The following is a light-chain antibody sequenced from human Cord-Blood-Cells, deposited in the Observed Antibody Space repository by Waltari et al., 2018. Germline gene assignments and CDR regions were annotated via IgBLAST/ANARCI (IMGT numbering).Light chain of an antibody. Sequence: EIVLTQSPGTLSLSPGERDTLSCRASQSVSSSYLAWDQQKPVQAPRLLIYGASSRATGIPDRFSGSGSGTDFTLTISRLEPEDFAVYYCQQYGSSYTFGQGTKLEIK. CDR3: QQYGSSYT. J-gene: IGKJ2*01. CDR1: QSVSSSY. V-gene: IGKV3-20*01. CDR2: GAS.